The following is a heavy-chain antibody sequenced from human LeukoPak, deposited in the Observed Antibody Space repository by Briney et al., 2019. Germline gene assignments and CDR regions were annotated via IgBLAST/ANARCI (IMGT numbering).Heavy chain of an antibody. V-gene: IGHV3-23*01. D-gene: IGHD3-10*01. CDR2: ISGSGGST. CDR3: AKDDSRGSGSSGWFDP. CDR1: GFTFSSYA. J-gene: IGHJ5*02. Sequence: PGGSLRLSCAASGFTFSSYAMSWVRQAPGEGLEWVSAISGSGGSTYYADSVKGRFTISRDNSKNTLYLQMNSLRAEDTAIYYCAKDDSRGSGSSGWFDPWGQGTLVTVSS.